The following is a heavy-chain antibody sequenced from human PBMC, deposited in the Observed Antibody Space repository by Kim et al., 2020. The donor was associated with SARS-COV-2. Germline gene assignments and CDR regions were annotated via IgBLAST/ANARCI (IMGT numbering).Heavy chain of an antibody. CDR1: GYTFTSYG. Sequence: ASVKVSCKASGYTFTSYGITWVRQAPGQGLEWMGWINSKNGDTKYAENLQGRVIMTTDISTNTVDLDLGSLTSDDTAVYYCSRADDTLTGYVDYWGQGT. CDR2: INSKNGDT. J-gene: IGHJ4*02. D-gene: IGHD3-9*01. V-gene: IGHV1-18*01. CDR3: SRADDTLTGYVDY.